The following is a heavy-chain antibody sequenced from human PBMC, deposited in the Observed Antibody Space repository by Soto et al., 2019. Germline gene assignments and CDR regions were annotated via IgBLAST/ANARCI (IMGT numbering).Heavy chain of an antibody. D-gene: IGHD5-18*01. Sequence: GGSLRLSCAASGFTFSGYAMSWVRQAPGKGLEWVSTISGSDGRTYSTDSVKGRFTISRDNSRNTAYLQMNSLRVEDTAVYYCAKGVSQYTPLALFDYWGRGTLVTVSS. V-gene: IGHV3-23*01. J-gene: IGHJ4*02. CDR1: GFTFSGYA. CDR2: ISGSDGRT. CDR3: AKGVSQYTPLALFDY.